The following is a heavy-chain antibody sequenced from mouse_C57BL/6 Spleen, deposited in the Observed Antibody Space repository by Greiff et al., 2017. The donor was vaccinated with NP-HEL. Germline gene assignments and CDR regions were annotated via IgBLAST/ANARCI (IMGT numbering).Heavy chain of an antibody. J-gene: IGHJ1*03. CDR3: ARHRATVVATSWYFDV. Sequence: DVMLVESGGGLVKPGGSLKLSCAASGFTFSSYTMSWVRQTPEKRLEWVATISGGGGNTYYPDSVKGRFTISRDNAKNTLYLQMSSLRSEDTALYYCARHRATVVATSWYFDVWGTGTTVTVSS. V-gene: IGHV5-9*01. CDR2: ISGGGGNT. D-gene: IGHD1-1*01. CDR1: GFTFSSYT.